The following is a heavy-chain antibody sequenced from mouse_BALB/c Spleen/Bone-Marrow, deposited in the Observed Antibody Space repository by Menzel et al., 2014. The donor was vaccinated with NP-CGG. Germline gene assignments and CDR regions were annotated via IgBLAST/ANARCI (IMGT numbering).Heavy chain of an antibody. V-gene: IGHV1S81*02. CDR3: TRSSYGYWYFDV. D-gene: IGHD6-1*01. Sequence: VQLQQSGAELVKPGASVKLSCKASGYTFTRYYMYWVKQRPGQGLEWIGEVNPTNGGTNFNEKFKSKATLTVDKSSSTAYMQLSSLTSDDSAVYYCTRSSYGYWYFDVWGAATTVTVSS. J-gene: IGHJ1*01. CDR1: GYTFTRYY. CDR2: VNPTNGGT.